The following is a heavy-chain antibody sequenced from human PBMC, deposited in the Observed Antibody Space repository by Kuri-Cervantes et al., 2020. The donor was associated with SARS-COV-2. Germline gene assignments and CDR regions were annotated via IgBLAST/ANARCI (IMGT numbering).Heavy chain of an antibody. CDR3: ARARFDYGDYEYYFDY. Sequence: SVKVSCKASGYTFTSYGISWVRQAPGQGLEWMGGIIPIFGTANYAQKFQGRVTITADESTSTAYMELRSLRSDDTAVYYCARARFDYGDYEYYFDYWGQGTLVTVSS. CDR2: IIPIFGTA. CDR1: GYTFTSYG. D-gene: IGHD4-17*01. J-gene: IGHJ4*02. V-gene: IGHV1-69*13.